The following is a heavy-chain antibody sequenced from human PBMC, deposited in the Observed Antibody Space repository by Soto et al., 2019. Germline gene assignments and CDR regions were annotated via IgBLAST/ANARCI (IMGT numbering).Heavy chain of an antibody. V-gene: IGHV4-4*02. CDR1: GGSISSSNW. D-gene: IGHD2-2*01. CDR2: IYHSGST. CDR3: ARERIVVVPAAMKPYDYYGMDV. J-gene: IGHJ6*02. Sequence: QVQLQESGPGLVKPSGTLSLTCAVSGGSISSSNWWRWVRQPPGKGLEWIGEIYHSGSTNYNPSHKSRVTISVEKSKNQFSLKLSSVAAADTAVYYCARERIVVVPAAMKPYDYYGMDVWGQGTTVTVSS.